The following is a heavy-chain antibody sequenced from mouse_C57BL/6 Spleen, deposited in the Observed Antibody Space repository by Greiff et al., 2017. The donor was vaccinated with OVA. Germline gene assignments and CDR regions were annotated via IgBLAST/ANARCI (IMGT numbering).Heavy chain of an antibody. Sequence: VRLQQSGADLARPGASVKMSCKASGYTFTSYSMHWVKQRPGQGLEWIGYINPSSGYTKYNQKFKDKATLTADKSSSTAYMQLSSLTSEDSAVYYCARCTYCNYDYWGKGTTVTVSS. D-gene: IGHD2-1*01. CDR3: ARCTYCNYDY. CDR2: INPSSGYT. CDR1: GYTFTSYS. J-gene: IGHJ2*01. V-gene: IGHV1-4*01.